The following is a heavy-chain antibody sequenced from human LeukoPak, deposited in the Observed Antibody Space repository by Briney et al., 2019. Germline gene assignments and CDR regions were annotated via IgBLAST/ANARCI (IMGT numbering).Heavy chain of an antibody. CDR1: GGSFSGYY. J-gene: IGHJ6*02. CDR2: INHSGST. V-gene: IGHV4-34*01. D-gene: IGHD2-21*02. Sequence: PSETLSLTCAVYGGSFSGYYWSWIRQPPGKGLEWIGEINHSGSTSYNPSLKSRVTISVDTSKNQFSLKLSSVTAADTAVYYCAEAYCGGDCYSEFGYYYYGMDVWGQGTTVTVSS. CDR3: AEAYCGGDCYSEFGYYYYGMDV.